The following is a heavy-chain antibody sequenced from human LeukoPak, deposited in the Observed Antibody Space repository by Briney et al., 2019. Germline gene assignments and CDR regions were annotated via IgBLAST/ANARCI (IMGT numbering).Heavy chain of an antibody. CDR1: GFTFSSYA. CDR3: RCSFY. Sequence: GGSLRLSCAASGFTFSSYAMSWVRQAPGKGLEWVSTISYTGDTTYYADSVKGRFIISRDNSKNTLYVQMNSLRAEDTAVYYCRCSFYWGQGTLVTVSS. J-gene: IGHJ4*02. V-gene: IGHV3-23*01. D-gene: IGHD3-10*02. CDR2: ISYTGDTT.